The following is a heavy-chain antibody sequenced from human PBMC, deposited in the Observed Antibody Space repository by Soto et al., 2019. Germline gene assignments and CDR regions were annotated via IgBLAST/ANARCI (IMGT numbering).Heavy chain of an antibody. V-gene: IGHV1-18*01. J-gene: IGHJ6*02. CDR3: ARGYCSSTRCYEHYHYGMDV. D-gene: IGHD2-2*01. CDR1: GYTGTSYG. Sequence: ASVEVSCKASGYTGTSYGISWVRQAPGQGLEWMGCFSAYNRNTNYAQKLQGRVTMTPDTSTSTAYMELRSLRSDATAVYYCARGYCSSTRCYEHYHYGMDVWGQGTTVTVSS. CDR2: FSAYNRNT.